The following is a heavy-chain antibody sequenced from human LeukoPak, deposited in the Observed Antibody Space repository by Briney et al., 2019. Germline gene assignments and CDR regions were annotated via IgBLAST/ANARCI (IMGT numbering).Heavy chain of an antibody. CDR2: IYTSGST. V-gene: IGHV4-39*07. CDR3: ARDHVGYFDY. Sequence: SETLSLTCTVSGGSISSSSYYWGWIRQPPGKGLEWIGSIYTSGSTNYNPSLKSRVTISVDTSKNQFSLKLSSVTAADTAVYYCARDHVGYFDYWGQGTLVTVSS. D-gene: IGHD1-26*01. J-gene: IGHJ4*02. CDR1: GGSISSSSYY.